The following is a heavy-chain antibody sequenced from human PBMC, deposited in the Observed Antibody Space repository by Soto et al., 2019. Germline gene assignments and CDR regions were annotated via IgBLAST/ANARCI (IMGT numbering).Heavy chain of an antibody. Sequence: QVQLVESGGGVVQPGRSLRLSCAASGFTFSSYGMHWVRQAPGKGLEWVAVISYDGSNKYYADSVKGRLTISRDNSKNTLYLQMNSLRGDDTAVYYCAKDNGSGCDWLRVGDASDIWGQWTMVTVSS. D-gene: IGHD5-12*01. CDR1: GFTFSSYG. J-gene: IGHJ3*02. CDR2: ISYDGSNK. CDR3: AKDNGSGCDWLRVGDASDI. V-gene: IGHV3-30*18.